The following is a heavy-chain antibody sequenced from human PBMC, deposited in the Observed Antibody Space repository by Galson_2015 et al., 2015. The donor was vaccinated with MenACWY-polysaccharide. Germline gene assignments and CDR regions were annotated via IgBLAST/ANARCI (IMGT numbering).Heavy chain of an antibody. CDR1: GFTFNNYY. CDR3: AKDLHWYGMDV. Sequence: SLRLSCAAYGFTFNNYYMAWVRQAPGKGPGWVSALSKSGADTFYADSVRGRFTISRDNSQNTLYLHMNSLRLEDTAIYYCAKDLHWYGMDVWGHGTTVTVSS. CDR2: LSKSGADT. D-gene: IGHD3/OR15-3a*01. J-gene: IGHJ6*02. V-gene: IGHV3-23*01.